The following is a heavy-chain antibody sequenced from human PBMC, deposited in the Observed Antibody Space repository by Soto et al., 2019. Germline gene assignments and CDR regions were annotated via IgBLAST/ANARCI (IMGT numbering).Heavy chain of an antibody. CDR3: ANDGTLGYFDN. Sequence: QVQLVESGGGVVHPGRSLRLSCVASGSAGFTFSRYGMHWVRQAPGKGLEWVAVIWHDGSRTYYADSVKGRFTISRDNSKNTLYMHMNSLGVEDTAVYFCANDGTLGYFDNWGQGALVTVSS. V-gene: IGHV3-33*06. J-gene: IGHJ4*02. D-gene: IGHD1-26*01. CDR2: IWHDGSRT. CDR1: GSAGFTFSRYG.